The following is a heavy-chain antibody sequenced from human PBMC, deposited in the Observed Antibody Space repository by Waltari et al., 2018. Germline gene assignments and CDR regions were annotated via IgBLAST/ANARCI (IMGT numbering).Heavy chain of an antibody. Sequence: EVQLVESGGGLVQPGGSLRLSCAASGFTFNNYAMSWVRQAPGKGLEWVSGFGGSGSSTYDADSVKGLFTISRDNSKSTLYLQMNSLKTEDTAVYYCTTDRLAVADDYWGQGTLVTVSS. J-gene: IGHJ4*02. CDR2: FGGSGSST. V-gene: IGHV3-23*04. CDR3: TTDRLAVADDY. D-gene: IGHD2-15*01. CDR1: GFTFNNYA.